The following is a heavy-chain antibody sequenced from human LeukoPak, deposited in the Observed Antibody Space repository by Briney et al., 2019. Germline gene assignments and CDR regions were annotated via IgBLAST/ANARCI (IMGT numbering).Heavy chain of an antibody. D-gene: IGHD6-13*01. CDR3: ARGLGSSWTNWFDP. CDR2: INPNSGGT. Sequence: GASVKVSCKASGYTFTGYYMHWVRQAPGQGLEWMGWINPNSGGTNYAQKFQGRVTMTRDTSISTAYMELSRLRSDDTAVYYCARGLGSSWTNWFDPWGQGTLVTVSS. J-gene: IGHJ5*02. CDR1: GYTFTGYY. V-gene: IGHV1-2*02.